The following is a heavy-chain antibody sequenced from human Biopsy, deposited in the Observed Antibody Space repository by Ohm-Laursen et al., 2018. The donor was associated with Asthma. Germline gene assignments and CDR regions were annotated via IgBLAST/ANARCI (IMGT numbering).Heavy chain of an antibody. J-gene: IGHJ4*02. Sequence: ASVKVSCKISGYSLTDLSMHWVRQAPGQGLEWMGGHDHEEGGTVNARRFRGRVTMTEGTSTDTAYMELSSLSSDDTAVYYCASDFPKDYVRYNFQFWGQGTLVTVSS. D-gene: IGHD4-17*01. CDR1: GYSLTDLS. V-gene: IGHV1-24*01. CDR2: HDHEEGGT. CDR3: ASDFPKDYVRYNFQF.